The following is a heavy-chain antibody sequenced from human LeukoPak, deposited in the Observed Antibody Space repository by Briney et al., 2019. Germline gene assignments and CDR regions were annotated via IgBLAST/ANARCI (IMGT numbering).Heavy chain of an antibody. V-gene: IGHV4-59*01. D-gene: IGHD6-13*01. CDR3: ALYRSSRDYYYYYMDV. CDR1: GGSINSNY. CDR2: IYYSGRT. J-gene: IGHJ6*03. Sequence: PSETLSLTCTVSGGSINSNYWSWIRQPPGKGLEGIGYIYYSGRTNYNPSLQSRVTISVDTSKNQFSLRLRSVTAADTAVYYCALYRSSRDYYYYYMDVWGKGTTVTVSS.